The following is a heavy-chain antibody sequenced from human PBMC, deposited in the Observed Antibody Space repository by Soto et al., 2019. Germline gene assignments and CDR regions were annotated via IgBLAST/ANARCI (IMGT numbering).Heavy chain of an antibody. CDR1: TGSMRTYY. CDR3: ARDDTTGLFDF. Sequence: PSETLSRTCSVSTGSMRTYYWTWIRQSPGKGLEWIGQISHTGRTKYNPSLESRVTISVDTSRKQFSLKLTSVTAADTALYYCARDDTTGLFDFWGQGTLVTVSS. J-gene: IGHJ4*02. V-gene: IGHV4-59*01. D-gene: IGHD4-17*01. CDR2: ISHTGRT.